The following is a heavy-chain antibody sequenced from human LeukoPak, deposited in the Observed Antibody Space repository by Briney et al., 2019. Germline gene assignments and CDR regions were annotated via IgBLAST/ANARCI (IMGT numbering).Heavy chain of an antibody. CDR2: INWNGGST. J-gene: IGHJ4*02. V-gene: IGHV3-20*04. CDR3: ARARYYDFWSGLDY. CDR1: GFTFDDYG. Sequence: GGSLRLSCAASGFTFDDYGMSWVRQAPGKGLEWVSGINWNGGSTGYADSVKGRFTISRDNAKNSLYLQMNSLRAEDTALYYCARARYYDFWSGLDYWGQGTLVTVSS. D-gene: IGHD3-3*01.